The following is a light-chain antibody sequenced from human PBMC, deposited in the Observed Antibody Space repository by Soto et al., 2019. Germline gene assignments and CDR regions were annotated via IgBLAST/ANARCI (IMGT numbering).Light chain of an antibody. CDR2: GSY. J-gene: IGLJ1*01. CDR3: QSYDSSLSAWV. CDR1: SSNIGAGSD. V-gene: IGLV1-40*01. Sequence: QSVLMQPPSVSGAAGQRVTISCAGSSSNIGAGSDVHWYQQVPGTAPKLLVYGSYNRPSGVPDRFSGSKSGTSASLAITGLQAEDEADFYCQSYDSSLSAWVFGTGTKVTV.